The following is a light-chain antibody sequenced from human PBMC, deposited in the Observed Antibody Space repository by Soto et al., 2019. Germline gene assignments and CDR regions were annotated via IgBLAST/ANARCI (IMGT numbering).Light chain of an antibody. CDR2: DVT. J-gene: IGLJ1*01. CDR3: SSYTTRNTEV. Sequence: QSALTHPASVSGSPGQSISISCLGTSSDVGAFNYVSWYQHHPGKAPQLIIYDVTSRPSGVSSRFSASKSGNTASLTISGLQAEDEADYYCSSYTTRNTEVFGSGTKVTVL. V-gene: IGLV2-14*03. CDR1: SSDVGAFNY.